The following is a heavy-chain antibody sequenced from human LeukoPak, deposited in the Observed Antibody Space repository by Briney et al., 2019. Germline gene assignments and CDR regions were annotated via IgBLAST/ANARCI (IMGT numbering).Heavy chain of an antibody. V-gene: IGHV4-34*01. D-gene: IGHD2/OR15-2a*01. CDR3: AQGRVLVY. CDR1: GGSFSGYY. CDR2: INHSGST. Sequence: PSETLSLTCAVYGGSFSGYYWSWIRQPPGKGLEWIGEINHSGSTNYNPSLKSRVTISVDTSKNQFSLKLSSVTAADAAVYYCAQGRVLVYWGQGTLVTVSS. J-gene: IGHJ4*02.